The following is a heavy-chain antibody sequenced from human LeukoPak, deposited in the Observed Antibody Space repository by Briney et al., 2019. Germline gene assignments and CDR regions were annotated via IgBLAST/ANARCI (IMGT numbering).Heavy chain of an antibody. D-gene: IGHD3-10*01. CDR2: IYYSGST. CDR3: ARGPPVRSSAFDI. J-gene: IGHJ3*02. V-gene: IGHV4-59*08. CDR1: GGSISSYY. Sequence: SETLSLTCTVSGGSISSYYWSWIRQPPGKGLEWIGYIYYSGSTNYNPSLKSRVTISVDTSKNQFSLKLSSVTAADTAVYYCARGPPVRSSAFDIWGQGTMVTVSS.